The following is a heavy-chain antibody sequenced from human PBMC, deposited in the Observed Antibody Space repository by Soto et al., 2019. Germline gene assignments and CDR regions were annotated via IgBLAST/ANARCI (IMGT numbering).Heavy chain of an antibody. CDR1: GFTFSSYA. Sequence: GGSLRLSCAASGFTFSSYAMSWVRQAPGRGLEWVSGLSASGRDTYYADSVKDRFTVSRDNSKNTLYLQMNSLRAEDTAIYYCAKGKTSGWYYFDYWGQGALVTVSS. CDR3: AKGKTSGWYYFDY. J-gene: IGHJ4*02. V-gene: IGHV3-23*01. CDR2: LSASGRDT. D-gene: IGHD6-19*01.